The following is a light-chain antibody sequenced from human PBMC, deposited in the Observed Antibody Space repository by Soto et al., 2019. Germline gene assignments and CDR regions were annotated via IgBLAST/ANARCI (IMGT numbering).Light chain of an antibody. CDR3: SSYTSSSTLLF. J-gene: IGLJ2*01. Sequence: QSALTQPASVSGSPGQSMTISCTGTSSDVGAYNFVSWYQQHPGKAPKLMIYDVRNRPSGVSTRFSGSKSGSTASLTISGLQAEDEADYYCSSYTSSSTLLFFGGGTKLTVL. CDR1: SSDVGAYNF. CDR2: DVR. V-gene: IGLV2-14*01.